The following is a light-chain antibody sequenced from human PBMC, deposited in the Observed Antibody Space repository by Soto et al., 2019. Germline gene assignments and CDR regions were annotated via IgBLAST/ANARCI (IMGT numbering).Light chain of an antibody. CDR2: DNN. V-gene: IGLV1-44*01. CDR3: CSYAGSYTPDV. J-gene: IGLJ1*01. Sequence: QSVLTQPPSASGTPGQRVTISCSGSSSNIGSNSVSWYQQLPGTAPKLLIYDNNQRPSGVPDRFSGSKSGTSASLAISGLQSGDEADYYCCSYAGSYTPDVFGTGTKVTVL. CDR1: SSNIGSNS.